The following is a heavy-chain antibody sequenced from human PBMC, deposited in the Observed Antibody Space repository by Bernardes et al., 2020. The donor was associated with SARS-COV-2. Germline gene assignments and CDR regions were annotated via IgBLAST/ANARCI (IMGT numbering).Heavy chain of an antibody. J-gene: IGHJ6*02. CDR3: ARHWGTSWYELLFYPMDV. CDR2: INPYNGNT. V-gene: IGHV1-18*01. CDR1: GYTFTSYA. Sequence: SVKVSCKASGYTFTSYAISWVRQAPGQGLEWMGWINPYNGNTDYAQKLQGRVTMTTDTSTSTGYMELGSLRSDDTAVYYCARHWGTSWYELLFYPMDVWGQGTTVTVSS. D-gene: IGHD6-13*01.